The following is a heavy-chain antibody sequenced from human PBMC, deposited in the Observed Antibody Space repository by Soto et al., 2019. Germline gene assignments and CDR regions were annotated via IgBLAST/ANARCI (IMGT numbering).Heavy chain of an antibody. D-gene: IGHD6-13*01. J-gene: IGHJ4*02. CDR3: ARYRREAVAGYTLDN. V-gene: IGHV4-59*01. CDR2: VYNSGST. Sequence: SETLSLTCTVSGGSISSNYWTWIRQPPGKGLEWIGYVYNSGSTNYNPSLKSRVTISEDASKSQFSLKVNSMTAADTAVYYCARYRREAVAGYTLDNWGQGMLVTVSS. CDR1: GGSISSNY.